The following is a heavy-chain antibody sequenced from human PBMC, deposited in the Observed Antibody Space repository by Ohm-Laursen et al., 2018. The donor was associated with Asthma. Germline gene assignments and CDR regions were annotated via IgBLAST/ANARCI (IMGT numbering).Heavy chain of an antibody. Sequence: SLRLSCTAFGFTFSSYDMHWVRQATGKGLEWVSAIGTAGDTYYPGSVKGRFTISRENAKNTLYLQMNSLRAEDTAVYYCARTYSSSWYGEQYYFDYWGQGTLVTVSS. CDR2: IGTAGDT. CDR3: ARTYSSSWYGEQYYFDY. V-gene: IGHV3-13*01. J-gene: IGHJ4*02. D-gene: IGHD6-13*01. CDR1: GFTFSSYD.